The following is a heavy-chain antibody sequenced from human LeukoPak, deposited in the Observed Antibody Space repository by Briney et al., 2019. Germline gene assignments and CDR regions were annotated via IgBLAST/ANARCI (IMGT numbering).Heavy chain of an antibody. CDR1: GFTFSSYA. J-gene: IGHJ4*02. CDR3: AKPAQTDCGGDCFFDY. V-gene: IGHV3-23*01. Sequence: GGSLRPSCAASGFTFSSYAMNWVRQTPGKGLEWVAAISGTGGTTYYADSVKGRSTISRDNSKSTVALQMYSLRAEDTAVYYCAKPAQTDCGGDCFFDYWGQGTLVTVSS. CDR2: ISGTGGTT. D-gene: IGHD2-21*02.